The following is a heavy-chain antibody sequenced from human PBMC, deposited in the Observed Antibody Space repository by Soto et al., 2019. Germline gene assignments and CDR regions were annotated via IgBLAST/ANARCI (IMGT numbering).Heavy chain of an antibody. CDR3: VRVHLRGRGGPGPPYYSGMDV. J-gene: IGHJ6*04. V-gene: IGHV1-18*01. CDR2: ISTYNGNI. Sequence: ASVKVSCKASGYTFSNYGISWVRQAPAQGLEWMGWISTYNGNINYAQKVQGRVTMTTDTSTSTAYLEVRSLRSDVTAVYYCVRVHLRGRGGPGPPYYSGMDVWGKGTTVTVSS. CDR1: GYTFSNYG. D-gene: IGHD3-3*02.